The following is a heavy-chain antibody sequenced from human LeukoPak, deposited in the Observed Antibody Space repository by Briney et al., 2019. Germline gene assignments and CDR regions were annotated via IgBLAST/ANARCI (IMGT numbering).Heavy chain of an antibody. D-gene: IGHD3-22*01. Sequence: GGSLRLSCAASGFTFSSYGMHWVRQAPGKGLEWVAVISYDGSNKYYADSVKGRFTISRDNSKNTLYLQMNSLRAEDTAVYYCAKSSEPFYYDSSGPPPDYWGQGTLVTVSS. J-gene: IGHJ4*02. CDR3: AKSSEPFYYDSSGPPPDY. CDR2: ISYDGSNK. V-gene: IGHV3-30*18. CDR1: GFTFSSYG.